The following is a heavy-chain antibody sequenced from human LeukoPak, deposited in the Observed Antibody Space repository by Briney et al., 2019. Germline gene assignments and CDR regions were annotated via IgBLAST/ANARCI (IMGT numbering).Heavy chain of an antibody. D-gene: IGHD6-19*01. CDR2: FDPEDGET. CDR1: GYTLTELS. CDR3: ATGGSGWYDLPYFDY. V-gene: IGHV1-24*01. J-gene: IGHJ4*02. Sequence: ASVKVSCKVSGYTLTELSMHWVRQALGKGLEWMGGFDPEDGETIYAQKFQGRVTMTEDTSTDTAYMELRSLRSEDTAVYYCATGGSGWYDLPYFDYWGQGTLVTVSS.